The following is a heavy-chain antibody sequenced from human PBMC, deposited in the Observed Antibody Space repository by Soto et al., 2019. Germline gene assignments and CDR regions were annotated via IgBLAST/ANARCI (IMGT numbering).Heavy chain of an antibody. CDR1: GLNFNNYG. V-gene: IGHV3-33*01. CDR2: IWYDGSKK. D-gene: IGHD2-21*01. CDR3: ARGEHSVVVNSNLYYYGLDV. Sequence: PGGSLRLSCAASGLNFNNYGMHWVRQAPGKGLEWVAFIWYDGSKKYYADSVKGRFTIYRDNSKNTLYLQMSSLRAEDTAVYYCARGEHSVVVNSNLYYYGLDVWGQGTTVTVSS. J-gene: IGHJ6*02.